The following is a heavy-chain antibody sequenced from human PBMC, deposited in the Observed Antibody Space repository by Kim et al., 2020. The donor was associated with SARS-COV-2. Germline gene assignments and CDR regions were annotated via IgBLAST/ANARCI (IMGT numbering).Heavy chain of an antibody. V-gene: IGHV4-31*02. CDR3: ARGGYTTSSEFDY. D-gene: IGHD6-6*01. Sequence: YFNPSIQSRVTILGDTSKNQFSLKLSPVTAADTAVYYGARGGYTTSSEFDYWGQGALVTVSS. J-gene: IGHJ4*02.